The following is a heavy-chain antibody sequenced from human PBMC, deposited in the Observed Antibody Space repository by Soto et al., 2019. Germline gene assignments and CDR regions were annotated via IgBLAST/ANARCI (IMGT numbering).Heavy chain of an antibody. D-gene: IGHD3-22*01. CDR1: GGSISSGGYY. CDR2: IYYSGST. CDR3: ARVWDSSGPNFDY. J-gene: IGHJ4*02. V-gene: IGHV4-31*03. Sequence: QVQLQESGPGLVKPSQTLSLTCTVSGGSISSGGYYWSWIRQHPGKGLEWIGYIYYSGSTYYNSSLQRRVTISVDTSKNQFSLKLSSVTAADTAVYYCARVWDSSGPNFDYWGQGTLVTVSS.